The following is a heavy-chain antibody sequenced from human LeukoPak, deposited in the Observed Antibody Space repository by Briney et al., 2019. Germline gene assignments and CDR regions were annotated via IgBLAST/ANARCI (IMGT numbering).Heavy chain of an antibody. V-gene: IGHV4-39*07. J-gene: IGHJ4*02. CDR3: ASESITIFGVVTLDY. CDR2: IYSSGST. Sequence: PSETLSLTCSVSGASIGSGSNYWGWIRQPPGKTLEWIGSIYSSGSTYYNPSLKSRVIIIIDTPKNHFSLTLSSVTAADTAVYYCASESITIFGVVTLDYWGQGTLVTVSS. CDR1: GASIGSGSNY. D-gene: IGHD3-3*01.